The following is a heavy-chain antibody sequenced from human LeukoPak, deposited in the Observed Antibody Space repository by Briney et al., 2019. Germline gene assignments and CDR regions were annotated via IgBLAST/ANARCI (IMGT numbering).Heavy chain of an antibody. CDR1: GGTFSSYA. CDR2: IIPIFGTA. V-gene: IGHV1-69*05. J-gene: IGHJ5*02. CDR3: AIQCKRDSSGYYDWFDP. D-gene: IGHD3-22*01. Sequence: SVKVSCKASGGTFSSYAISWVRQAPGQGIEWMGGIIPIFGTANYAQKFQGRVTITTDESTSTAYMELSSLRSEDTAVYYCAIQCKRDSSGYYDWFDPWGQGTLVTVSS.